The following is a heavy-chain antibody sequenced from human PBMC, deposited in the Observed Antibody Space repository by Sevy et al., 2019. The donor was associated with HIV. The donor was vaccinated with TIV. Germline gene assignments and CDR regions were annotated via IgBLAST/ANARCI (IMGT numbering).Heavy chain of an antibody. J-gene: IGHJ4*02. V-gene: IGHV3-30*04. Sequence: GGSLRLSCAASGFTFSSHAMHWVCQAPGKGLDWVAVISSDGNSQYSADSVKGRFTITGDNSKNTLYLQMDSLRVEDTAVYYCARDLISGSYSQSLDYWGQGTLVTVSS. CDR2: ISSDGNSQ. CDR3: ARDLISGSYSQSLDY. CDR1: GFTFSSHA. D-gene: IGHD1-26*01.